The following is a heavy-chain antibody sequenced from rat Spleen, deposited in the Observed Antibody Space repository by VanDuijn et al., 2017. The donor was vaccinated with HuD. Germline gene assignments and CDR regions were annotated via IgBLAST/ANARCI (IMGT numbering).Heavy chain of an antibody. V-gene: IGHV5-20*01. CDR3: TRERNWAFDH. J-gene: IGHJ2*01. D-gene: IGHD5-1*01. CDR2: ITHTGGTT. CDR1: GFTFSDYY. Sequence: EVQLVESDGGLVQPGRSLKLSCAASGFTFSDYYMAWVRQAPTKGLEWIASITHTGGTTYYPDSVKGRFTISRDNAKNTLYLQINSLRSEDTATYYCTRERNWAFDHWGQGVVVTVSS.